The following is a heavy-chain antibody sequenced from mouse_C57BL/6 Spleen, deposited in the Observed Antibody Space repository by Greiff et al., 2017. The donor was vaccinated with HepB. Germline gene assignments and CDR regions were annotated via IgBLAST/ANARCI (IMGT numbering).Heavy chain of an antibody. Sequence: QVQLQQPGAELVKPGASVKMSCKASGYTFTSYWITWVKQRPGQGLEWIGDIYPGSGSTNYNEKFKSKATLTVDTSSSTAYMQLSSLTSEDSAVYYCARWGGYDYDVAYWGQGTLVTVSA. CDR3: ARWGGYDYDVAY. D-gene: IGHD2-4*01. CDR2: IYPGSGST. J-gene: IGHJ3*01. V-gene: IGHV1-55*01. CDR1: GYTFTSYW.